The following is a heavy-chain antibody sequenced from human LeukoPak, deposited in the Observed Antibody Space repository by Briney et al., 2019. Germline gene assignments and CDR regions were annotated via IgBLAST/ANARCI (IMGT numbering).Heavy chain of an antibody. J-gene: IGHJ6*03. D-gene: IGHD5-24*01. CDR2: INHSGST. Sequence: SGTLSLTCAVYGGSFSGYYWSWIRQPPGKGLEWVGEINHSGSTNYNPSLKSRVTISVDTSKNQFSLKLSSVTAADTAVYYCARERWLQFYYYYYMDVWGKGTTVTVSS. CDR3: ARERWLQFYYYYYMDV. V-gene: IGHV4-34*01. CDR1: GGSFSGYY.